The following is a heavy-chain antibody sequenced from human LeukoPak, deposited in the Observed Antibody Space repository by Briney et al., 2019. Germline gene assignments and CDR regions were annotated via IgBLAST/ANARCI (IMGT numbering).Heavy chain of an antibody. D-gene: IGHD2-15*01. CDR3: AKKEGYCSGGSCYGLRGGIDY. J-gene: IGHJ4*02. CDR1: GFTFSSYA. Sequence: PGGSLRLSCAASGFTFSSYAMSWVRQAPGKGLEWVSAISGSGGSTYYADSVKGRFTISRDNSKNTLYLQMNSLRAEDTAVYYCAKKEGYCSGGSCYGLRGGIDYWGQGTLVTVSS. CDR2: ISGSGGST. V-gene: IGHV3-23*01.